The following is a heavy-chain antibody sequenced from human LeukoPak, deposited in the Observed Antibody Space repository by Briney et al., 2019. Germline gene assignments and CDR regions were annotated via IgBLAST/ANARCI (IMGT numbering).Heavy chain of an antibody. CDR1: GDSISSSNW. D-gene: IGHD3-22*01. J-gene: IGHJ4*02. CDR3: ARGGTYYYDSSGYYFDY. V-gene: IGHV4-4*02. CDR2: IYYSGST. Sequence: SETLSLTCAVSGDSISSSNWWSWVRQPPGKGLEWIGSIYYSGSTYYNPSLKSRVTISVDTSKNQFSLKLSSVTAADTAVYYCARGGTYYYDSSGYYFDYWGQGTLVTVSS.